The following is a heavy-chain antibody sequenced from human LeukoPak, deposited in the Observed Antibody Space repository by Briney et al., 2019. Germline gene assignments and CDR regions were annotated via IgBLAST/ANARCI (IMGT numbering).Heavy chain of an antibody. CDR3: ATAWSGNYNWSDP. D-gene: IGHD3-3*01. V-gene: IGHV3-30*02. J-gene: IGHJ5*02. CDR1: GFTFTTYG. Sequence: GGSLRLSCAASGFTFTTYGMHWVRQAPGKGLEWVACIYPDGNNKDYADSVKGGFIISRDNSKNILFLQMNTLRAADTAVYYCATAWSGNYNWSDPWGQGTLVTVSS. CDR2: IYPDGNNK.